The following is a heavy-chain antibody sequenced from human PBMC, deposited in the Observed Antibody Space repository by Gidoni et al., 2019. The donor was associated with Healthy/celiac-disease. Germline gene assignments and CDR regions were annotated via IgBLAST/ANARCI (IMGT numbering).Heavy chain of an antibody. D-gene: IGHD3-3*01. J-gene: IGHJ6*02. CDR1: GYTFTGYY. V-gene: IGHV1-2*02. CDR3: ARGKYYDFVAYYYYGMDV. Sequence: QVQLVQSGAEVKKPGASVKVSCKASGYTFTGYYMHWVRQAPGQGLEWMGWINPNSGGTNYAQKFQGRVTMTRDTSISTAYMELSRLRSDDTAVYYCARGKYYDFVAYYYYGMDVWGQGTTVTVSS. CDR2: INPNSGGT.